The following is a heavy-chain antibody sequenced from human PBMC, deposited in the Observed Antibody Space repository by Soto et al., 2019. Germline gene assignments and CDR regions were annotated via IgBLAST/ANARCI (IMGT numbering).Heavy chain of an antibody. CDR2: INHSGST. J-gene: IGHJ5*02. CDR3: ARAWSTVTHNWFDP. CDR1: GGSFSDYY. V-gene: IGHV4-34*01. Sequence: PSETLSLTCSVYGGSFSDYYWSWIRQPPGKGLEWIGEINHSGSTNYNPSLKSRVTISVHTSKNQFSLKLSSVTAADTAVYYCARAWSTVTHNWFDPWGQGTLVTVSS. D-gene: IGHD4-17*01.